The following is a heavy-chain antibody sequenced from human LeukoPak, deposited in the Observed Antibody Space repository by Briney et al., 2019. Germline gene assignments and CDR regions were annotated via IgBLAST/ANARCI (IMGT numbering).Heavy chain of an antibody. CDR2: ISWNSGSI. CDR3: AKDILLGKYCSSTSCYTGFDY. D-gene: IGHD2-2*02. CDR1: GFTFDDYA. V-gene: IGHV3-9*01. Sequence: GGSLRLSCAASGFTFDDYAMHWVRQAPGKGLEWVSGISWNSGSIGYADSVKGRFTISRDNAKNSLYLQMNSLRAEDTALYCCAKDILLGKYCSSTSCYTGFDYWGQGTLVTVSS. J-gene: IGHJ4*02.